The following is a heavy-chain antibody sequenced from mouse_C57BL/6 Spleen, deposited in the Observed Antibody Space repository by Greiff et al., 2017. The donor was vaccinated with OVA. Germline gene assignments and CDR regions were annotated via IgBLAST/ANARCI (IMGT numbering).Heavy chain of an antibody. J-gene: IGHJ2*01. Sequence: EVQLQQSGAELVRPGASVKLSCTASGFNIKDDYMHWVKQRPEQGLEWIGWIDPENGDTEYASKFQGKATITADTSSNTAYLQLSSLTSEDTAVYYCTLALYYGSLYYFDYWGQGTTLTVSS. CDR3: TLALYYGSLYYFDY. D-gene: IGHD1-1*01. CDR2: IDPENGDT. CDR1: GFNIKDDY. V-gene: IGHV14-4*01.